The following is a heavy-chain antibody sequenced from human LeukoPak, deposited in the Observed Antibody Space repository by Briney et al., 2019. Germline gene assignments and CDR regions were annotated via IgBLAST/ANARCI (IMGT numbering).Heavy chain of an antibody. CDR1: GTSISSSGYF. CDR2: IHYGGST. D-gene: IGHD6-6*01. V-gene: IGHV4-39*01. CDR3: AALDSSSGWFDP. J-gene: IGHJ5*02. Sequence: SETLSLTCSVSGTSISSSGYFWGWIRQPPGKGLQWIGSIHYGGSTFYNPSLKSRVTISQDTSKDQFSLKLTSVTAADTAVYYCAALDSSSGWFDPWGRGILVIVSS.